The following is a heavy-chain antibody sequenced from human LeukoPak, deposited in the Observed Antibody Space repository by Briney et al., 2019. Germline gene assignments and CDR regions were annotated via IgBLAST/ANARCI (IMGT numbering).Heavy chain of an antibody. J-gene: IGHJ4*02. D-gene: IGHD3-16*02. V-gene: IGHV4-34*01. CDR3: ARGASASGAYYDYVWGSYRYSLIYDY. CDR2: INHSEST. CDR1: GGSFSGYY. Sequence: SETLSLTCAVYGGSFSGYYWSWIRQPPGKGLEWIGEINHSESTNYNPSLKSRVTISVDTSKNQFSLKLSSVTAADTAVYYCARGASASGAYYDYVWGSYRYSLIYDYWGQGTLVTVSS.